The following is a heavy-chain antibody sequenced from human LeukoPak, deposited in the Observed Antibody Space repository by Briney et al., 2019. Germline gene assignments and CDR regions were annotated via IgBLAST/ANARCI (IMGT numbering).Heavy chain of an antibody. Sequence: GGSLRLSCAASGFTFSGYWMHWVRQAPGKGLVWVSRINRDATITNYADSVKGRFSISRDNAKNTLYLQMNNLGGEDMAVYYCAIMATIAGVGHWGQGTLVTVSS. CDR1: GFTFSGYW. D-gene: IGHD5-12*01. CDR3: AIMATIAGVGH. V-gene: IGHV3-74*01. J-gene: IGHJ4*02. CDR2: INRDATIT.